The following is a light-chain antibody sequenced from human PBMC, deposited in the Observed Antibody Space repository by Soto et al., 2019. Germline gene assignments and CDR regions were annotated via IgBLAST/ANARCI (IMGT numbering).Light chain of an antibody. Sequence: DIQMTQSPSTLSASVGDRITITCRASQSISSLLAWYQQKPGKAPKVLIYDSSSLESGVASRFSGSGSGTEVTLTISSLQPDDFATYYCQEYNSFSYTFGQGTRLDIK. CDR3: QEYNSFSYT. J-gene: IGKJ2*01. V-gene: IGKV1-5*01. CDR2: DSS. CDR1: QSISSL.